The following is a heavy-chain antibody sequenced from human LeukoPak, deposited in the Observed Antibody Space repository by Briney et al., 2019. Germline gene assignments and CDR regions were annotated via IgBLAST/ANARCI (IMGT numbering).Heavy chain of an antibody. CDR1: GFTVSSKY. Sequence: GGSLRLSCAASGFTVSSKYMSWVRQAPGKGLEWVSVTDSGGSTHYADSVKGRFTTSRDNSKNTLYLQMNSLRAEDTAVYYCARAGWLAPVFDYWGQGTLVTVSS. CDR2: TDSGGST. J-gene: IGHJ4*02. V-gene: IGHV3-53*01. D-gene: IGHD6-19*01. CDR3: ARAGWLAPVFDY.